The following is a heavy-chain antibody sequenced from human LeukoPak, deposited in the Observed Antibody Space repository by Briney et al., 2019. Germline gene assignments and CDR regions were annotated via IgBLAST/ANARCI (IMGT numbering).Heavy chain of an antibody. J-gene: IGHJ4*02. CDR2: IYYSGNA. CDR3: ARSAESGYADFDY. Sequence: SQTLSLTCTVSGGSITSGGHYWSWIRQHPGKGLEWIGYIYYSGNAYYNPSLKSRVTISVDTSKNQFPLKVSSVTAADTAVYYCARSAESGYADFDYWGQGTLVTVSS. V-gene: IGHV4-31*03. D-gene: IGHD5-12*01. CDR1: GGSITSGGHY.